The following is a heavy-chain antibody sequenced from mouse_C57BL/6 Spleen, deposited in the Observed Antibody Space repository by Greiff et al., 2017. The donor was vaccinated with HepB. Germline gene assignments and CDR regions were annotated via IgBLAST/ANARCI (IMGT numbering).Heavy chain of an antibody. CDR1: GFTFSSYT. D-gene: IGHD1-1*01. CDR3: ARGEFITPSYWYFDV. V-gene: IGHV5-9*01. J-gene: IGHJ1*03. Sequence: EVKVVESGGGLVKPGGSLKLSCAASGFTFSSYTMSWVRQTPEKRLEWVATISGGGGNTYYPDSVKGRFTISRDNAKNTLYLQMSSLRSEDTALYYGARGEFITPSYWYFDVWGRGTTVTVSS. CDR2: ISGGGGNT.